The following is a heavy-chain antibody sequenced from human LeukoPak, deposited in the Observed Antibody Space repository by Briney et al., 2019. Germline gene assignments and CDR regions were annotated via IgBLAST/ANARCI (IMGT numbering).Heavy chain of an antibody. J-gene: IGHJ4*02. V-gene: IGHV4-59*01. CDR3: ARDRYTDYFDD. CDR1: GGSISSYY. CDR2: IHYSGST. Sequence: SETLSLTCTVSGGSISSYYWSWIRQPPGKGLEWIGYIHYSGSTNYNPSLKGRVTISVDTSKNQFSLRLSSVTAADTAVYYCARDRYTDYFDDWGLGVLVTVSS. D-gene: IGHD3-16*02.